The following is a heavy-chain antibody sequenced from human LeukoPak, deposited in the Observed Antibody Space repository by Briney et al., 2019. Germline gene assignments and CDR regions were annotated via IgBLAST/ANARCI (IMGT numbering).Heavy chain of an antibody. CDR1: GFTFSSYS. V-gene: IGHV3-48*01. CDR2: ISSSSSTI. J-gene: IGHJ4*02. Sequence: GGSLRLSCAASGFTFSSYSMNWVRQAPGKGLEWVSYISSSSSTIYYADSVKGRFTISRDNAKNSLYLQMNSLRAEDTAVYYCARQYCSSTSCSRAVGYWGQGTLVTASS. D-gene: IGHD2-2*01. CDR3: ARQYCSSTSCSRAVGY.